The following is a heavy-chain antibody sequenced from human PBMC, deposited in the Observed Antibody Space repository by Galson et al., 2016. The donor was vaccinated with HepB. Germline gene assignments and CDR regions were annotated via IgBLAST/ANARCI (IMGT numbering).Heavy chain of an antibody. CDR3: ARDTYYDFWNGYSCYYYGMDV. CDR2: ISYDGRNK. V-gene: IGHV3-30*04. D-gene: IGHD3-3*01. Sequence: SLRLSCAASGFTFSNYAMYWVRQAPGKGLEWLTLISYDGRNKFYADSVKGRFTISRDNSKSTLYLQMNSLRAEDTAVYYCARDTYYDFWNGYSCYYYGMDVWGQGTTVSVSS. J-gene: IGHJ6*02. CDR1: GFTFSNYA.